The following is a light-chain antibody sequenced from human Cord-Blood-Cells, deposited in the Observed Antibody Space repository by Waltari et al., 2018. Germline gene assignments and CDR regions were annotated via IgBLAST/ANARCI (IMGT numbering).Light chain of an antibody. Sequence: QSALTQPASVSGSPGQSITIPCPGTSSDVGSYNLFSWYQQHPVKAPKLMIYEGSKRPSGVSNRFSGSKSGNTASLTISGLQAEDEADYYCCSYAGSSIFYVFGTGTKVTVL. J-gene: IGLJ1*01. CDR3: CSYAGSSIFYV. CDR1: SSDVGSYNL. CDR2: EGS. V-gene: IGLV2-23*01.